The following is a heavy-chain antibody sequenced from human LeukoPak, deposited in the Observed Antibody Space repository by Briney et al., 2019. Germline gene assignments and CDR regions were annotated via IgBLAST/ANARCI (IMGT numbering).Heavy chain of an antibody. V-gene: IGHV4-34*01. J-gene: IGHJ4*02. D-gene: IGHD3-10*01. CDR2: INHSGST. CDR3: ARLRFRGLWFGELYYFDY. CDR1: GGSFSGYY. Sequence: SETLSLTCAVYGGSFSGYYWSWIRQPPGKGLEWIGEINHSGSTNYNPSLKSRVTISVDTSKNQFSLKLSSVTAADTAVYYCARLRFRGLWFGELYYFDYWGQGTLVTVSS.